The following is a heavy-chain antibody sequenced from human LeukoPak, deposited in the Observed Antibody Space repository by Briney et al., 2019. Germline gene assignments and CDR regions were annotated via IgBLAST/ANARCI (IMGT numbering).Heavy chain of an antibody. Sequence: SETLSLTCTVSGGSISSYYWSWIRQPPGKGLEWIGYIYTSGSTNYNPSLKRRVTISVDTSKNQFSLKLSSVTAADTAVYYCARRTYYDFWSGYPAAHYYYYYMDVWGKGTTVTVSS. CDR3: ARRTYYDFWSGYPAAHYYYYYMDV. J-gene: IGHJ6*03. CDR1: GGSISSYY. CDR2: IYTSGST. V-gene: IGHV4-4*09. D-gene: IGHD3-3*01.